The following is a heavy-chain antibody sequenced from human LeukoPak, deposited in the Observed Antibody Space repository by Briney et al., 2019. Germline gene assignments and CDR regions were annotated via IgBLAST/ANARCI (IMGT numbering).Heavy chain of an antibody. V-gene: IGHV6-1*01. D-gene: IGHD3-22*01. CDR2: TYYRSKWYN. J-gene: IGHJ3*02. CDR3: TRFYYDTSGQGAFDI. Sequence: SQTLSLTCAISGDSVSSNSAAWNWIRQSPARGLEWLARTYYRSKWYNDSALSVKSRITINPDTSKNQFSLQLNSVTPEDRAVYYCTRFYYDTSGQGAFDIWGEGRMVTVCS. CDR1: GDSVSSNSAA.